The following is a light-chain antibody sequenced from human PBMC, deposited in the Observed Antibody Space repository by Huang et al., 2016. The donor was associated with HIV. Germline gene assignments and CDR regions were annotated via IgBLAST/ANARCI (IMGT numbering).Light chain of an antibody. V-gene: IGKV2-29*02. J-gene: IGKJ2*02. Sequence: IVMTQTPLSLSVTPGQPATISCKSNQSLLHSDGKNYVYWYLQRPGSSPQLLIYAVSSRFSGVADRFRGSGSGTDFTLKISRVEAGDVGIYYCMQSTHLRTFGQGTKLEIK. CDR1: QSLLHSDGKNY. CDR3: MQSTHLRT. CDR2: AVS.